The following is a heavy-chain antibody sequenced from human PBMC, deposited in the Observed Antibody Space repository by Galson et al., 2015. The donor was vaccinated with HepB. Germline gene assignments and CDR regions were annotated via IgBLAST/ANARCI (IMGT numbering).Heavy chain of an antibody. Sequence: SLRLSCAASGFTFSSYAMHWVRQAPGKGLEWVAVISYDGSNKYYADSVKGRFTISRDNSKNTLYLQMNSLRAEDTAVYYCARGPNDYGDYGDYWGQGTLVTVSS. V-gene: IGHV3-30*04. CDR3: ARGPNDYGDYGDY. CDR2: ISYDGSNK. J-gene: IGHJ4*02. CDR1: GFTFSSYA. D-gene: IGHD4-17*01.